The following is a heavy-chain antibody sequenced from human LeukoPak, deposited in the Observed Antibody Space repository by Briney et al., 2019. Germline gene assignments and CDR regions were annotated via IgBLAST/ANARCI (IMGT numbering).Heavy chain of an antibody. Sequence: PGGSLRLSCAASGFTFNRDWTAWVRQAPGKGLEWVAVILYDGSNKYYADSVKGRFTISRDNSKNTLYLQMNSLRAEDTAVYYCAKELYYYGSGKIYDGMDVWGQGTTVTVSS. CDR3: AKELYYYGSGKIYDGMDV. J-gene: IGHJ6*02. D-gene: IGHD3-10*01. V-gene: IGHV3-30*18. CDR2: ILYDGSNK. CDR1: GFTFNRDW.